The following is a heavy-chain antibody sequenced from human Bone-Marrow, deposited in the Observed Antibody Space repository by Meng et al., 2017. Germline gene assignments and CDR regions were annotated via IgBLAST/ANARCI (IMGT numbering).Heavy chain of an antibody. CDR3: ARPAYSGSSTSDEAFDI. D-gene: IGHD1-26*01. CDR2: ISRDGSIK. Sequence: GESLKISCEASGFSVSRYSLHWVRQAPGKGLEWVAVISRDGSIKSYAAFVKGRFTISRDNSKSTLFPQMNSLRVEDTAMFYCARPAYSGSSTSDEAFDIWGQGTMVTVSS. J-gene: IGHJ3*02. V-gene: IGHV3-30*04. CDR1: GFSVSRYS.